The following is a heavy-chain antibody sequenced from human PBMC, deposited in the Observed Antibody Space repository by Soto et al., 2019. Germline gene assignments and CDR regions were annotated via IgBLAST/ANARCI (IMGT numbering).Heavy chain of an antibody. J-gene: IGHJ5*02. D-gene: IGHD6-19*01. Sequence: GGSLRLSCAASGFTFSSYAMSWVRQAPGKGLEWVSAISGSGGSTYYADSVKGRFTISRDNSKNTLYLQMNSLRAEDTAVYYCAKVSVGWLVPEWFDPWGQGTLVTVSS. CDR1: GFTFSSYA. CDR3: AKVSVGWLVPEWFDP. CDR2: ISGSGGST. V-gene: IGHV3-23*01.